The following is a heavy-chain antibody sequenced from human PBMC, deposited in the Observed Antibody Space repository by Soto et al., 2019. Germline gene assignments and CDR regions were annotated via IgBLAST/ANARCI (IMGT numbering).Heavy chain of an antibody. V-gene: IGHV3-33*01. CDR1: GFTFSSYG. D-gene: IGHD5-18*01. CDR3: AREGGYSYGRGAFDI. Sequence: QVQLVESGGGVVQPGRSLRLSCAASGFTFSSYGMHWVRQAPGKGLEWVAVIWYDGSNKYYADSVKGRFTISRDNSKNTLYLQMNSLRAEDTAVYYCAREGGYSYGRGAFDIWGQGTMVTVSS. CDR2: IWYDGSNK. J-gene: IGHJ3*02.